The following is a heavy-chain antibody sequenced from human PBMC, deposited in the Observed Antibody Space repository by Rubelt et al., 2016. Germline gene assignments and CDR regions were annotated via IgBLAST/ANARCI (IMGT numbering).Heavy chain of an antibody. CDR2: INAGNGNT. CDR1: GYTFTSYA. Sequence: QVQLVQSGAEVKKPGASVKVSCKASGYTFTSYAMHWVRQAPGQRLEWMGWINAGNGNTKYSQKFQGRVTITRDTSASTAYMELISLGSEDTAVNYCARAQRIRLLMVYAPTFDYWGQGTLVTVSS. D-gene: IGHD2-8*01. V-gene: IGHV1-3*01. J-gene: IGHJ4*02. CDR3: ARAQRIRLLMVYAPTFDY.